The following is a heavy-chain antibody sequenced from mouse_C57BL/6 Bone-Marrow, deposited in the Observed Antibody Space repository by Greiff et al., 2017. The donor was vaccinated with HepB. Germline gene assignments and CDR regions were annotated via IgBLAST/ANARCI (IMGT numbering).Heavy chain of an antibody. J-gene: IGHJ2*01. V-gene: IGHV14-4*01. CDR3: TTSVGVFLDF. Sequence: EVKLMESGAELVRPGASVKLSCTASGFNIKDDYMHWVKQRPEQGLEWIGWIDPENGDTEYASKFQGKATRTADTSSNRAYLQLSSLTSEDAAVSSCTTSVGVFLDFWGQGTTLTVTS. CDR1: GFNIKDDY. CDR2: IDPENGDT.